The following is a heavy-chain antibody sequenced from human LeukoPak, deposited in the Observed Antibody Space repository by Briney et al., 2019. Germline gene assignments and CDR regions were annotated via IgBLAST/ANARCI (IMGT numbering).Heavy chain of an antibody. Sequence: SQTRSLTCTVSGGSISSYYWSWIRHPPGKGLEWIGYIYYSGSTNYNPSLKSRVTISVDTSKNQFSLKLSSVTAADTAVYYCARSYDSSGYSSFWYWGQGTLVTVSS. CDR2: IYYSGST. CDR3: ARSYDSSGYSSFWY. V-gene: IGHV4-59*01. CDR1: GGSISSYY. D-gene: IGHD3-22*01. J-gene: IGHJ4*02.